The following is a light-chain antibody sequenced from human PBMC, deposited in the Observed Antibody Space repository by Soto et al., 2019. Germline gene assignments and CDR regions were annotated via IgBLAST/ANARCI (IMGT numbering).Light chain of an antibody. V-gene: IGKV3-11*01. CDR1: QSVSTY. CDR2: DAS. Sequence: ETVLTQSPATLSLSPGESATLSCRASQSVSTYLAWYQQKPGQAPRLLIYDASNRATGIPARFSGSGSGTDFTLTISSLEPEDFEVYYSQRSSNWSTTFGQGTKV. J-gene: IGKJ1*01. CDR3: QRSSNWSTT.